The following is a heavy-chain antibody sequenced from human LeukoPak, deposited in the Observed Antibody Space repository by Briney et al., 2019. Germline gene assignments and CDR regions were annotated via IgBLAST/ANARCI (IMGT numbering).Heavy chain of an antibody. CDR2: INSDGSST. D-gene: IGHD2-15*01. CDR1: GFTFSSYW. J-gene: IGHJ4*02. Sequence: GGSLRLSCAASGFTFSSYWMHWVRQAPGKGLVWVSRINSDGSSTSYADSVKGRFTISRDNAKNTLYLQMNSLRAEDTAVYYCARVKGYCSGGSCYSSGFPDYWGQGTLVTVSS. CDR3: ARVKGYCSGGSCYSSGFPDY. V-gene: IGHV3-74*01.